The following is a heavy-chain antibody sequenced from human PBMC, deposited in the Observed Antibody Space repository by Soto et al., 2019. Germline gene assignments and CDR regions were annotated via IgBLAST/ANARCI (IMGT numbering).Heavy chain of an antibody. CDR3: ASENRIAVAATNWYFDL. Sequence: ASVKVSCKASGYTFTSYYMHWVRQAPGQGLEWMGIINPSGGSTSYAQKFQGRVTMTRDTSTSTVYMELSSLRSEDTAVYYCASENRIAVAATNWYFDLWGRGTLVTVSS. CDR2: INPSGGST. CDR1: GYTFTSYY. D-gene: IGHD6-19*01. J-gene: IGHJ2*01. V-gene: IGHV1-46*01.